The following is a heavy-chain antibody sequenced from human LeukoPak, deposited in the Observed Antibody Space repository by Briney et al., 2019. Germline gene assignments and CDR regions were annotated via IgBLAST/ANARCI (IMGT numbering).Heavy chain of an antibody. CDR1: GGSFSGYY. CDR3: ARKGPRAYYYYYMDV. V-gene: IGHV4-34*01. D-gene: IGHD1-14*01. CDR2: INHRGST. Sequence: ETLSLTCAVYGGSFSGYYWGWIRQPPGKGLGWIGEINHRGSTNYNPSLKSRVTISVDTSKNQFSLKLSSVAAADTAVYYCARKGPRAYYYYYMDVWGKGTTVTVSS. J-gene: IGHJ6*03.